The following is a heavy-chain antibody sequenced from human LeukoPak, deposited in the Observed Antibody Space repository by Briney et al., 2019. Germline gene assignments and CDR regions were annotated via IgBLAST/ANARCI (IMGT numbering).Heavy chain of an antibody. Sequence: PSETLSLTCAVSGGSISSGGYSWSWIRQPPGKGLEWIGYIYQSGSTYYNPSLKSRVTISVDSSKNQFSLKLTSVTAADTAVYYCARAYYDSSARTYYFDYWGQGTLVTVSS. V-gene: IGHV4-30-2*01. J-gene: IGHJ4*02. D-gene: IGHD3-22*01. CDR3: ARAYYDSSARTYYFDY. CDR2: IYQSGST. CDR1: GGSISSGGYS.